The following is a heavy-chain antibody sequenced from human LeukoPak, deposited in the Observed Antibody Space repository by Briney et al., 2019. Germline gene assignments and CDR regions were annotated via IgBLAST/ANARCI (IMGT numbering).Heavy chain of an antibody. D-gene: IGHD6-13*01. CDR2: ISGSGGST. J-gene: IGHJ4*02. CDR1: GFTFRSYS. Sequence: PGGSLRLSWAASGFTFRSYSINWVRLAPGKGLEWVSAISGSGGSTYYADSVKGRFTISRDNSKNTLYLQMNSLRAEDTAVYYCGAAAGTEFDYWGQGTLVTVSS. CDR3: GAAAGTEFDY. V-gene: IGHV3-23*01.